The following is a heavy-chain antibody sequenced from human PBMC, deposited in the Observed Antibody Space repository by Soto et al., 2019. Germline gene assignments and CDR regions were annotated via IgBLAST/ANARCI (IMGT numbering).Heavy chain of an antibody. D-gene: IGHD2-21*02. V-gene: IGHV4-59*01. CDR2: AYYSGST. CDR1: GGSISSSY. J-gene: IGHJ5*02. CDR3: AREEANCEGDYNWITSWFDP. Sequence: SETLALTCTVSGGSISSSYWSWIRQPPGKGLEWIGFAYYSGSTNYNPSLKSRVTISVDTSKNQFSLKLSSVTAADTAVYYCAREEANCEGDYNWITSWFDPWGQGNLVTVSA.